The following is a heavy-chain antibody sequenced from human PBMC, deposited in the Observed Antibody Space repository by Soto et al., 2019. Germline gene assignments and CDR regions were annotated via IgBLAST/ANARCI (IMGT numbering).Heavy chain of an antibody. Sequence: QVQLQESGPGLVKPSETLSLTCTVSGGSISSYYWSWIRQPPGKGLEWIGYIYYSGSTNYNPSLKSRVTISVDTSKNQFSLKLSSVTAADTAVYYCAREAALGYYYYGMDVWGQGTTVTVSS. J-gene: IGHJ6*02. CDR1: GGSISSYY. V-gene: IGHV4-59*01. D-gene: IGHD2-15*01. CDR2: IYYSGST. CDR3: AREAALGYYYYGMDV.